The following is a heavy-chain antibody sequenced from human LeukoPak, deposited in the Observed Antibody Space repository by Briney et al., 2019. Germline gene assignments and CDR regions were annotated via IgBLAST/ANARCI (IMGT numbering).Heavy chain of an antibody. CDR3: ARHGGNTIFGVVINNWFDP. CDR1: GGSISYYY. CDR2: IYYSGST. Sequence: PSETLSLTCTVSGGSISYYYWSWIRQPPGKELEWIGYIYYSGSTNYNPSLNSRVTISVDTSKNQFSLKLSSVTAADTAVYYCARHGGNTIFGVVINNWFDPWGQGTLVTVSS. J-gene: IGHJ5*02. D-gene: IGHD3-3*01. V-gene: IGHV4-59*08.